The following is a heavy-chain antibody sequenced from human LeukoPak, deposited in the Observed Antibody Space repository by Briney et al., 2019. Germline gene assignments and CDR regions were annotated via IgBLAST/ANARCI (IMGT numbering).Heavy chain of an antibody. CDR2: LIGDGGST. V-gene: IGHV3-23*01. J-gene: IGHJ4*02. CDR3: AKRPDCSTTNCFRFEY. Sequence: GGSLRLSCAAPGSTFSTFAMTWFGQAPGQGRGGGPLLIGDGGSTYYAESVKGRFTVSRDNSKNTLYLQMGSLRAEDTAVYYCAKRPDCSTTNCFRFEYWGQGTLVTVSS. D-gene: IGHD2-2*01. CDR1: GSTFSTFA.